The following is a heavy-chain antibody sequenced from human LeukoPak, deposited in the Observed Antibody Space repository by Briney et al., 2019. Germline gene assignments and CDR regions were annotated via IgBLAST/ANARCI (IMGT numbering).Heavy chain of an antibody. CDR3: ARGVATIEY. CDR1: GFTLSSYA. Sequence: GGSLRLSCAASGFTLSSYAMSWVRQAPGKGLEWVSAMSGSGGGTYYADSVKGRFTISRDNAKNSLFLQMNSLRDEDTAVYYCARGVATIEYWGQGTLVTVSS. CDR2: MSGSGGGT. J-gene: IGHJ4*02. D-gene: IGHD5-24*01. V-gene: IGHV3-23*01.